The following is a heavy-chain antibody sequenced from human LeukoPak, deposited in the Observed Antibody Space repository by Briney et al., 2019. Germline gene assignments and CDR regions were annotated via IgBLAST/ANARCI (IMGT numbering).Heavy chain of an antibody. J-gene: IGHJ4*02. CDR1: GFTFSSYW. D-gene: IGHD3-3*01. V-gene: IGHV3-74*01. CDR2: INSDGSST. Sequence: PGGSLRLSCAASGFTFSSYWMHWVRQAPGKGLVWVSRINSDGSSTSYAGSVKGRFTISRDNAKNTLYLQMNSLRAEDTAVYYCAREEYNSIFGVVILDYWGQGTLVTVSS. CDR3: AREEYNSIFGVVILDY.